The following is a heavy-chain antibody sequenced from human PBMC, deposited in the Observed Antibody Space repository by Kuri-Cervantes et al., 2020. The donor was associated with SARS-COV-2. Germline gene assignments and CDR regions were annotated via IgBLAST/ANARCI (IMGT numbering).Heavy chain of an antibody. J-gene: IGHJ3*02. V-gene: IGHV3-30-3*01. Sequence: GGSLRLSCAASGFTFSSYAMHWVRQAPGEGLEWVAVISYDGSNKYYADSVKGRFTISRDNSKNTLYLQMNSLRAEDTAVYYCARDRMEYQLLWGDWNDAFDIWGQGTMVTVSS. CDR1: GFTFSSYA. CDR2: ISYDGSNK. CDR3: ARDRMEYQLLWGDWNDAFDI. D-gene: IGHD2-2*01.